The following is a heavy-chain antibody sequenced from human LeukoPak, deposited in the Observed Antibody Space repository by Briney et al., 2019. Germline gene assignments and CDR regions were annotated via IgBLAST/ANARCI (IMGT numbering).Heavy chain of an antibody. CDR3: ARPPHFYYYDSRARSQADDY. V-gene: IGHV4-39*01. CDR2: IYYSGST. Sequence: PSQTLSLTCAVSGGSISSGGYYWGWIRQPPGKGLEWIGSIYYSGSTYYNPSLKSRVTISVDTSKNQFSLKLSSVTAADTAVYYCARPPHFYYYDSRARSQADDYWGQGTLVTVSS. D-gene: IGHD3-22*01. J-gene: IGHJ4*02. CDR1: GGSISSGGYY.